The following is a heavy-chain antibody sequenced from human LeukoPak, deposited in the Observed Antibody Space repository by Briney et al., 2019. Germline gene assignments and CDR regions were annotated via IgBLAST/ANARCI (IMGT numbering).Heavy chain of an antibody. Sequence: PSETLSLTCAVYAGSFSGYCRSCIRQPPGKGLGWIGEINHSVSPNYNPSLKGRVTISGDTSKNQFSLNLSCVTAADRAVYYCARGVAGSRYDYVWGSHPMGFDPWGQGTLVSVSS. CDR2: INHSVSP. CDR3: ARGVAGSRYDYVWGSHPMGFDP. J-gene: IGHJ5*02. D-gene: IGHD3-16*01. V-gene: IGHV4-34*01. CDR1: AGSFSGYC.